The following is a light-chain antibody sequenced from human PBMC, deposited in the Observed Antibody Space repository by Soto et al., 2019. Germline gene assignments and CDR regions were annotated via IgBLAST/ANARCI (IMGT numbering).Light chain of an antibody. V-gene: IGKV3-11*01. CDR1: QSVSSY. CDR2: DAS. Sequence: EIVLTQSPATLSLSPRERATLSCRASQSVSSYLAWYQQKPGQAPRLLIYDASNRATGIPARFSGSGSGTDFTLTISSPEPEDFAVYYCQQRSNWPLTFGGGTKVEIK. CDR3: QQRSNWPLT. J-gene: IGKJ4*01.